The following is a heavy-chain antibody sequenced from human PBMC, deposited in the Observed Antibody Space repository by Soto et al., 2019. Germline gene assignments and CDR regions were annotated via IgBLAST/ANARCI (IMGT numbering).Heavy chain of an antibody. Sequence: GGSLRLSCAVSGFIISDYGVTWVRQAPGKGLEWVSGFSGGGGGTFYADSVKGRFTVSRDDPKNTAYLQMNSLGAEDTAVYYCVRWNGFGDRWGQGTLVTVSS. J-gene: IGHJ5*02. CDR2: FSGGGGGT. D-gene: IGHD1-1*01. CDR3: VRWNGFGDR. CDR1: GFIISDYG. V-gene: IGHV3-23*01.